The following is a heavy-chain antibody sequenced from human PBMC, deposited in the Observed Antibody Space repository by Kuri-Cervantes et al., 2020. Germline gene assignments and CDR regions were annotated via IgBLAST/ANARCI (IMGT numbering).Heavy chain of an antibody. V-gene: IGHV3-48*03. J-gene: IGHJ4*02. D-gene: IGHD6-13*01. CDR1: GFTFSSYE. Sequence: GGSLRLSCAASGFTFSSYEMNWVRQAPGKGLEWVSYISSSGSTIYYADSVKGRFTISRDNAKNSLYLQMNSLRAEDTALYYCAKDATPFSSTWYYFDYWGQGTLVTVSS. CDR2: ISSSGSTI. CDR3: AKDATPFSSTWYYFDY.